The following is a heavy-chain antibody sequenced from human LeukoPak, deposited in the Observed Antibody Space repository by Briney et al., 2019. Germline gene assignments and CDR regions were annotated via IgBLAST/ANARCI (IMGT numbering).Heavy chain of an antibody. J-gene: IGHJ4*02. D-gene: IGHD3-22*01. CDR1: GGSISSTTYF. V-gene: IGHV4-39*07. CDR2: IYYSGSP. Sequence: SETLSLTCTVSGGSISSTTYFWGWIRQPPGKGLEWIGSIYYSGSPYYNPSLKSRVTISVDTSKNQFSLKLSSVTAADTAVYYCARLLRYYYDSSGYYGFDYWGQGTLVTVSS. CDR3: ARLLRYYYDSSGYYGFDY.